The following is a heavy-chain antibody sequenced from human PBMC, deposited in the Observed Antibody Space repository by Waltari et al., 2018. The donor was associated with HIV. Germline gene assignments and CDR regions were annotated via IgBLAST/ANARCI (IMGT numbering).Heavy chain of an antibody. J-gene: IGHJ5*02. Sequence: QGQLVQSGAEVKQSGASVRISCKASGYPFTNYDINWLRQATGQGLVWMGWTNPSTGNAGYAHNSQGRVTMTSDIPINTAYMELSGLTSHDTAVYYCSTSRPGAMFGDAWGQGTLVTVSS. CDR1: GYPFTNYD. CDR3: STSRPGAMFGDA. V-gene: IGHV1-8*01. CDR2: TNPSTGNA. D-gene: IGHD3-3*01.